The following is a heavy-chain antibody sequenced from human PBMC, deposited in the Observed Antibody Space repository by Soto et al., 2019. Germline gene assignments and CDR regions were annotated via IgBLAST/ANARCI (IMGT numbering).Heavy chain of an antibody. CDR2: IYYSGST. Sequence: QVQLQESGPGLVKPSETLSLTCTVSGGSISSYYWSWIRQPPGKGLEWIGYIYYSGSTNYNPSLKRRVTISVDTSKNQFSLKLSSVTAADTAVYYCASLSLVGGNSGSDYWGQGTLVTVSS. CDR3: ASLSLVGGNSGSDY. D-gene: IGHD2-21*02. J-gene: IGHJ4*02. CDR1: GGSISSYY. V-gene: IGHV4-59*08.